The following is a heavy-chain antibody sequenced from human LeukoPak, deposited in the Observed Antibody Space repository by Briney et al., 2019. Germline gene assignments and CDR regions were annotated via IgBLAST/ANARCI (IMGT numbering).Heavy chain of an antibody. CDR2: IRNKANSFST. J-gene: IGHJ4*02. CDR1: GFTFSDQF. D-gene: IGHD2-21*01. Sequence: GGSLRLSCAASGFTFSDQFMDWVRQAPGKGLEWVGRIRNKANSFSTEYAAAVKGRFIISRDDSKNLLYLQMNSLKTEDTAVYYCASILPHYWGQGTLVTVSP. CDR3: ASILPHY. V-gene: IGHV3-72*01.